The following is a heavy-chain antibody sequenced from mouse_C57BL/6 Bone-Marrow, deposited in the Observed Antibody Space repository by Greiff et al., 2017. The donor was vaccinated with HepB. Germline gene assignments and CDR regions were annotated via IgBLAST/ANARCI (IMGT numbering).Heavy chain of an antibody. CDR2: INPGSGGT. V-gene: IGHV1-54*01. J-gene: IGHJ3*01. CDR3: ARSGYSNSFAY. CDR1: GYAFTNYL. D-gene: IGHD2-5*01. Sequence: VKLQESGAELVRPGTSVKVSCKASGYAFTNYLIEWVKQRPGQGLEWIGVINPGSGGTNYNEKFKGKATLTVDKSSSTAYMQLSSLTSEDSAVYYCARSGYSNSFAYWGQGTLVTVSA.